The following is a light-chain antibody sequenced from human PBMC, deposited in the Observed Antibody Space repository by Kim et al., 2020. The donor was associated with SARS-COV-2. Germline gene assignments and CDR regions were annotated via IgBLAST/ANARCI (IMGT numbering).Light chain of an antibody. CDR3: QEYSSSPAT. V-gene: IGKV3-20*01. CDR2: GAS. J-gene: IGKJ1*01. Sequence: SRGQRAAPSCRASQGVSSNSSAWYQKRPGQAPRLLIYGASSRATGIPDRFSGSGSETEFTLTTTRLEPEDFAVYYCQEYSSSPATFGQGTQVDIK. CDR1: QGVSSNS.